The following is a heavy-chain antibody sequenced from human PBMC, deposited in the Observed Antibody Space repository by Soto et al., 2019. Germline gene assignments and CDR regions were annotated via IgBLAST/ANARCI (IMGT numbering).Heavy chain of an antibody. CDR1: GYSFTSYW. Sequence: GESLKISCKGSGYSFTSYWIGWVRQMPGKGLEWMGIIYPGDSDTRYSPSFQGQVTIPADKSISTAYLQWSSLKASDTAMYYCAIQASGIAAAGAGYYYYYGMDVWGQGTTVTVSS. V-gene: IGHV5-51*01. J-gene: IGHJ6*02. CDR3: AIQASGIAAAGAGYYYYYGMDV. D-gene: IGHD6-13*01. CDR2: IYPGDSDT.